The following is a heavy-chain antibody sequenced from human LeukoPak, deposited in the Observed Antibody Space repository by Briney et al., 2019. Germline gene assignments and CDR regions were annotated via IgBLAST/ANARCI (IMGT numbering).Heavy chain of an antibody. D-gene: IGHD2-2*01. CDR2: IKQDGSEK. V-gene: IGHV3-7*01. J-gene: IGHJ5*02. CDR1: GFTFRSYW. Sequence: GGSLRLSCAASGFTFRSYWMSWVRQAPGKGLEWVVNIKQDGSEKYYVDSGKGRFTISRDNAKNSLYLQMNSLRAEDTAVYYCTTDPYCSSTSCYEPWGQGTLVTVSS. CDR3: TTDPYCSSTSCYEP.